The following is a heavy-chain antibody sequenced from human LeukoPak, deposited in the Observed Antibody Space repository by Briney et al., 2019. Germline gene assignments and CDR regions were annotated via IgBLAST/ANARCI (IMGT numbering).Heavy chain of an antibody. V-gene: IGHV3-30*02. CDR2: IRYDVTNT. CDR3: AKDRWGAVASFDY. D-gene: IGHD6-19*01. J-gene: IGHJ4*02. Sequence: GGSLRLSCTASVFTFSSFGMHWVRQAPGKGLEWVAFIRYDVTNTYYADSVKGRFSISRVNSKNTLYLQMNSLRAEDTAVYYCAKDRWGAVASFDYWGQGTLVTVSS. CDR1: VFTFSSFG.